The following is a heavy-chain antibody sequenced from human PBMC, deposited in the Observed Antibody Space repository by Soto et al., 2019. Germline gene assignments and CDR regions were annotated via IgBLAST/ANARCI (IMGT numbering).Heavy chain of an antibody. CDR2: ISNSFSDGNT. Sequence: GWSLRLSCAASGFTFSNYAMDWVRQAPGKGLEWVSAISNSFSDGNTHYADSVKGRFTISRDNDKKTVFLEMNSLRAEDTAVYYCAKVFSPEGGNYFDHWGQGTMVTVYS. CDR1: GFTFSNYA. V-gene: IGHV3-23*01. CDR3: AKVFSPEGGNYFDH. J-gene: IGHJ4*02.